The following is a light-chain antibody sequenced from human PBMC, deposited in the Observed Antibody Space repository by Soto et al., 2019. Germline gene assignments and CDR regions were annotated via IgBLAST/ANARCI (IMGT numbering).Light chain of an antibody. CDR3: QESHSPPYT. V-gene: IGKV1-39*01. CDR1: QSIANY. CDR2: SAS. Sequence: DIQMTQSPSSLSASVGDRVTITCRASQSIANYLNWYQQKPGKTPKLLIYSASRLQSGVPSRFSGSGSGTDFTLTISSLQPEDFATYYCQESHSPPYTCGQGTKLESK. J-gene: IGKJ2*01.